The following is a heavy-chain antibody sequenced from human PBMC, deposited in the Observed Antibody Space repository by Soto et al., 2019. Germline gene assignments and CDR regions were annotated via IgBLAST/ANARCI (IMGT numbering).Heavy chain of an antibody. J-gene: IGHJ4*02. D-gene: IGHD3-3*02. Sequence: PSETLSLTCSVSGGSIGSFYWSWIRQSPGGTLEWIGYIYASRATTHNPSLESRITMSVDIPNNEFSLDLTSVTAADTAVYYCARSHSFDGSIYHYYFDFWGQGTLVTVSS. CDR2: IYASRAT. V-gene: IGHV4-59*01. CDR3: ARSHSFDGSIYHYYFDF. CDR1: GGSIGSFY.